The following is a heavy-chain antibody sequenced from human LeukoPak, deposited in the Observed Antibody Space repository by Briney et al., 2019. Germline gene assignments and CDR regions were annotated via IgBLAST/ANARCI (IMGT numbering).Heavy chain of an antibody. CDR2: ISRSSSTI. J-gene: IGHJ4*02. V-gene: IGHV3-48*04. CDR3: ARDEPTVTTGPPVGS. CDR1: GFTFSTYS. D-gene: IGHD4-17*01. Sequence: GGSLRLSCAASGFTFSTYSMNWVRQAPGKGLEWVSYISRSSSTIYYADSVKGRFTISRGNAKNTLYLQMHSLRAEDTAVYYCARDEPTVTTGPPVGSWGQGTLVTVSS.